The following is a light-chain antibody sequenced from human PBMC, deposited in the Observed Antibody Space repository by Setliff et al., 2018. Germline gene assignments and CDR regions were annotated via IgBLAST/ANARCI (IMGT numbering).Light chain of an antibody. J-gene: IGLJ1*01. Sequence: QSVLTQPPSASGTPGQRVTISCSGSSSNIGSHSVSWYQQLPGTAPKLLIYKNSQRPSGVPDRFSGSKSGTSASLAISGLQSEDEADYHCATWDDSLNGYVFASGTKVTVL. CDR1: SSNIGSHS. CDR2: KNS. CDR3: ATWDDSLNGYV. V-gene: IGLV1-44*01.